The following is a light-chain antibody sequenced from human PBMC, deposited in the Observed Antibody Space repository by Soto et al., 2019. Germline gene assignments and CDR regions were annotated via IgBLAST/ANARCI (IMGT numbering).Light chain of an antibody. Sequence: DIQMTQSPSSLSASVGDRVTITCRASRSIRTYLNWYQQKPGKAPKLLIFIGSTLQSGVPSRFSGSGSGTDFSLTSTNLQPEDAATYYCQQRSGTPLTFGQGTKLESK. CDR3: QQRSGTPLT. CDR2: IGS. J-gene: IGKJ2*01. CDR1: RSIRTY. V-gene: IGKV1-39*01.